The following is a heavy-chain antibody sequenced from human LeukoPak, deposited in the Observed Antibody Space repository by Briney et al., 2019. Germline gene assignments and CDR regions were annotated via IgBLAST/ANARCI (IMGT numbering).Heavy chain of an antibody. CDR1: GFSFSSNW. D-gene: IGHD3-10*01. J-gene: IGHJ4*02. CDR2: INLDGSAR. Sequence: GGSLRLSCAASGFSFSSNWMNWVRQAPGKGLEWVANINLDGSARYYVDSVRGRFTISRDNAINSLYLEMNSLRADDTALYYCARHGPVRSSDHWGQGTLVTVSS. V-gene: IGHV3-7*01. CDR3: ARHGPVRSSDH.